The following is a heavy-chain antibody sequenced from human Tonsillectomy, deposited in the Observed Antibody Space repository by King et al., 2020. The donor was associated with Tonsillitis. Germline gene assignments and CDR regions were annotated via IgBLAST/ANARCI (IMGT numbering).Heavy chain of an antibody. J-gene: IGHJ4*02. CDR2: ITASSSTI. Sequence: VQLVESGGGLVQPGGSLRLSCAASGFTFSSFSMNWVRQAPGKGLEWVSYITASSSTIYYAESVKGRFTISSDNAKNSLYLQMNSLRDEDTAVYYCAGPDGSSWYFAYWGQGTLVTVSS. V-gene: IGHV3-48*02. CDR1: GFTFSSFS. D-gene: IGHD6-13*01. CDR3: AGPDGSSWYFAY.